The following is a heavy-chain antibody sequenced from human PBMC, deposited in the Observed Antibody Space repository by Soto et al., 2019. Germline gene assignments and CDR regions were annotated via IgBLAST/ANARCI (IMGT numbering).Heavy chain of an antibody. CDR1: GGSITSGGYY. V-gene: IGHV4-31*11. CDR2: IYYNGST. Sequence: SETLSLTCAVSGGSITSGGYYWSWIRHHPGRGLEWIASIYYNGSTYHNPSLKSRVTISAGTSENQFSLRLSSVTTADTAVYYWSRDQNDYYKGGFDPWGQGTLVTVSS. CDR3: SRDQNDYYKGGFDP. J-gene: IGHJ5*02. D-gene: IGHD2-21*02.